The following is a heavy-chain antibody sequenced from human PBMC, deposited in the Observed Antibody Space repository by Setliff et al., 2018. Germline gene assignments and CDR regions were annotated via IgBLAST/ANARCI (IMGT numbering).Heavy chain of an antibody. CDR3: ARGGTYRYFDY. Sequence: PSGTLSLTCNVSGDSISAASIMAWIRQPPGKGLEFIGYVYYSGAAKYDPSLKSRVTMSVDTSKTQFSLKLNSMTTADTAVYYCARGGTYRYFDYWGQGTLVTVS. CDR2: VYYSGAA. V-gene: IGHV4-59*01. J-gene: IGHJ4*02. CDR1: GDSISAAS.